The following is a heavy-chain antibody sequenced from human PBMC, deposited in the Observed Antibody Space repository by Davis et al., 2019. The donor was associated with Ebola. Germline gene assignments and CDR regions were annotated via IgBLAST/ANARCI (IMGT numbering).Heavy chain of an antibody. Sequence: GGSLRLSCAASGFVFSSYVMSWVRRAPGKGLEWVSTLGLSADTYYADSVKGRFTISRDNSKNTLYLQMNGLRVGDTAIYYCAKDTSNIWFDIWGQGTMVTVSS. D-gene: IGHD1-26*01. CDR3: AKDTSNIWFDI. V-gene: IGHV3-23*01. CDR2: LGLSADT. J-gene: IGHJ3*02. CDR1: GFVFSSYV.